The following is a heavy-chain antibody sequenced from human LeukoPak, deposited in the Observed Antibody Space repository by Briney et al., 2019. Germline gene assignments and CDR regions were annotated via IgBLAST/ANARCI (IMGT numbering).Heavy chain of an antibody. J-gene: IGHJ6*02. CDR1: GFTFSSYA. V-gene: IGHV3-33*08. CDR2: IWYDGSNK. Sequence: GGSLRLSCAASGFTFSSYAMSWVRQAPGKGLEWVAVIWYDGSNKYYADSVKGRFTISRDNSKNTLYLQMNSLRAEDTAVYYCARDKWEQLWFYGMDVWGQGTTVTVSS. CDR3: ARDKWEQLWFYGMDV. D-gene: IGHD5-18*01.